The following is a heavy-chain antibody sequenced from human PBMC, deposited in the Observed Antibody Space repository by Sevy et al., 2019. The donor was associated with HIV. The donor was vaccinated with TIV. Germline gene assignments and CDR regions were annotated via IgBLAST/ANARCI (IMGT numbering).Heavy chain of an antibody. CDR3: ARGRYSYGMGAFDI. CDR2: ISSSGSSI. CDR1: GFTFSNYE. V-gene: IGHV3-48*03. Sequence: GGSLRLSCVVSGFTFSNYEMNWVRQAPGKGLEWLSYISSSGSSIYYADSVKGRFTISRDNAKNSLYLQMSSLRAEDTAVYYCARGRYSYGMGAFDIWGQGTMVTVSS. J-gene: IGHJ3*02. D-gene: IGHD5-18*01.